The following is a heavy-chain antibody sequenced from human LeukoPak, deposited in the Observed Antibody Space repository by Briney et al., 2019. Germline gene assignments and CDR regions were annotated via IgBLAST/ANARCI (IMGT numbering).Heavy chain of an antibody. CDR2: IIPIFGST. Sequence: SVKVSCNASGDIFNSYSVSWVRQAPGQGLEWMGGIIPIFGSTNYAQKFQGRVTITTDQSTRTAYMELNSLSSDDTAVHYCARVGRSRGSLPNSYYYMDVWGKGTTVTVSS. D-gene: IGHD1-26*01. J-gene: IGHJ6*03. CDR1: GDIFNSYS. V-gene: IGHV1-69*05. CDR3: ARVGRSRGSLPNSYYYMDV.